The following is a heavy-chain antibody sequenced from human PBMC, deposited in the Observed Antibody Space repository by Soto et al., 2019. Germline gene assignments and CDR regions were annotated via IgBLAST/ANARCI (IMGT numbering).Heavy chain of an antibody. CDR1: GFTFSSYG. V-gene: IGHV3-30*18. Sequence: QVQLVESGGGVVQPGRSLRLSCAASGFTFSSYGMHWVRQAPGKGLEWVAVISYDGSNKYYADSVKGRFTISRDNSKNTLYLQMNSLRAEATAVYYCAKDHYTVTGNYWYFDLWGRGTLVTVSS. D-gene: IGHD4-17*01. J-gene: IGHJ2*01. CDR2: ISYDGSNK. CDR3: AKDHYTVTGNYWYFDL.